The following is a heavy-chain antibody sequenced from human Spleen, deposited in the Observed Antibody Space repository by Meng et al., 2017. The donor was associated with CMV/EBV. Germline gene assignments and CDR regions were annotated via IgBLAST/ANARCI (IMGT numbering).Heavy chain of an antibody. Sequence: GESLKISCAASGFSFDSNAMSWVRQAPGRGLEWVSTISGGAGNAYYADSVKGRFTLSRDNSKRTLHLHMNNLRAEDTAVYYCARGPAEYSGYDYGGYYHYDMDVWGQGTTVTVSS. CDR1: GFSFDSNA. CDR2: ISGGAGNA. V-gene: IGHV3-23*01. D-gene: IGHD5-12*01. CDR3: ARGPAEYSGYDYGGYYHYDMDV. J-gene: IGHJ6*02.